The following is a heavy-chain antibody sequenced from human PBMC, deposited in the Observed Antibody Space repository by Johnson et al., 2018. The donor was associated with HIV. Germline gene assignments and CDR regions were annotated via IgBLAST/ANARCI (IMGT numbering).Heavy chain of an antibody. CDR3: ARLRRQKGGGAFDI. CDR1: GFTFSDYY. D-gene: IGHD3-16*01. Sequence: VLLVESGGGVVQPGRSLRLSCAASGFTFSDYYMSWIRQAPGKVLEWVSYISSSGSTIYYADSVKGRFTISSDTSKNTVDLQMNSLRDVDTAVYYCARLRRQKGGGAFDIWGQGTMVTVSS. J-gene: IGHJ3*02. CDR2: ISSSGSTI. V-gene: IGHV3-11*01.